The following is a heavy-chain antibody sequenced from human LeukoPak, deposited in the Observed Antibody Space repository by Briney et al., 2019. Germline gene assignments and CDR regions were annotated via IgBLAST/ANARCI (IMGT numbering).Heavy chain of an antibody. Sequence: GGSLRLSCAASGFTFANYWMSWVRQAPGKGLEWVANIKQDGSEKSYVDSVKGRFTISRDNAKNSLYLQMNSLRAEDTAVYYCARDRDGYDYWGQGTLVTVSS. D-gene: IGHD5-24*01. CDR3: ARDRDGYDY. CDR2: IKQDGSEK. V-gene: IGHV3-7*01. CDR1: GFTFANYW. J-gene: IGHJ4*02.